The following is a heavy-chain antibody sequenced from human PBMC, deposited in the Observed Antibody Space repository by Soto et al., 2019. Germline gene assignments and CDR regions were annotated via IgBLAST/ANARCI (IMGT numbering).Heavy chain of an antibody. Sequence: ETLSLTCTVSGGSVSSGSYYWNWIRQPPGKGLEWIGYIYYSGNTNYNPSLKSRVTISVDTSKNQFSLRLSYVTAADTAVYYCARDLVENWGQGTLVTVSS. V-gene: IGHV4-61*01. CDR2: IYYSGNT. CDR3: ARDLVEN. J-gene: IGHJ4*02. D-gene: IGHD2-8*02. CDR1: GGSVSSGSYY.